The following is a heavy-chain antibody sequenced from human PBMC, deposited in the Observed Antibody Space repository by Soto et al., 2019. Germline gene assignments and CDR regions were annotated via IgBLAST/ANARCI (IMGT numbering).Heavy chain of an antibody. CDR3: ARDLAYDSSGYRDY. J-gene: IGHJ4*02. CDR1: GGSISSGDYY. CDR2: IYYSGST. V-gene: IGHV4-30-4*01. D-gene: IGHD3-22*01. Sequence: SETLSLTCTVSGGSISSGDYYWGWIRQPPGKGLEWIGYIYYSGSTYYNPSLKSRVTISVDTSKNQFSLKLSSVTAADTAVYYCARDLAYDSSGYRDYWGQGTLVTVSS.